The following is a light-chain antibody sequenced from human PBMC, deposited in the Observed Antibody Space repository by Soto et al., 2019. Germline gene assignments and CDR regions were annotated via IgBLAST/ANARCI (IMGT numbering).Light chain of an antibody. V-gene: IGLV2-8*01. CDR3: NSYAGSNNVL. Sequence: QSALTQPPSASGSPGQSVTISCTGTSSDVGGYNYVSWYQQHPGNAPKLMIYEVTKRPSGVPDRFSGSKSGNTASLTVFGLQAEDEADYYCNSYAGSNNVLFGGGTKLTVL. CDR1: SSDVGGYNY. J-gene: IGLJ2*01. CDR2: EVT.